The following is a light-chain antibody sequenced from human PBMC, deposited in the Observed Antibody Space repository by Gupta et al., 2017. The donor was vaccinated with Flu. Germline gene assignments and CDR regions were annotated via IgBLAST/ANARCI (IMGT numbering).Light chain of an antibody. V-gene: IGKV3-11*01. CDR1: QSVSSY. J-gene: IGKJ1*01. CDR2: DAS. Sequence: EIVLTQSPATLSLSSGERATLSCRASQSVSSYLAWYQQKPGQAPRLLIYDASNRATGIPARFSGSGSGTYFTLTISILDPEDFAVYYCQQRSNWPRTFGQGTKVEIK. CDR3: QQRSNWPRT.